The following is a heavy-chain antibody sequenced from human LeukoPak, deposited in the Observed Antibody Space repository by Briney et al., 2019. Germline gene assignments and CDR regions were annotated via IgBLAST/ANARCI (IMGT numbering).Heavy chain of an antibody. CDR3: ATSPYYYGSGSYYKGSY. CDR2: IYYSGST. V-gene: IGHV4-30-4*01. CDR1: GGSISSGDYY. Sequence: PSETLSLTCGVSGGSISSGDYYWSWIRQPPGKGLEWIGYIYYSGSTYYNPSLKSRVTILVDTSKNQFSLTLSSVTAADRAVYYCATSPYYYGSGSYYKGSYWGQGTLVTVSS. D-gene: IGHD3-10*01. J-gene: IGHJ4*02.